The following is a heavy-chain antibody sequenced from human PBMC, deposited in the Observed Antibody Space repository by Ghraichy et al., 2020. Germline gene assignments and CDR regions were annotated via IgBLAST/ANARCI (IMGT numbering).Heavy chain of an antibody. CDR1: GGSTSSYY. D-gene: IGHD3/OR15-3a*01. Sequence: SETLSLTCTVSGGSTSSYYWTWIRQPPGKGLEWIGYIYHSGSRHYNPNPTLGSRVTISVDTSKKQFSLKLSSVTAADPAIYSCSRVWTASGGDYGLDGWCRGTTVTVSS. V-gene: IGHV4-59*01. CDR2: IYHSGSRHY. J-gene: IGHJ6*04. CDR3: SRVWTASGGDYGLDG.